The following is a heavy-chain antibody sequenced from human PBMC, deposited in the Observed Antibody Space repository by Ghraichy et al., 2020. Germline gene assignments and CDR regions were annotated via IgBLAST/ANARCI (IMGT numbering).Heavy chain of an antibody. CDR2: TYYRSKWYN. J-gene: IGHJ4*02. V-gene: IGHV6-1*01. D-gene: IGHD6-19*01. Sequence: SQTLSLTCAISGDSVSSNSAAWNWIRQSPSRGLEWLGRTYYRSKWYNDYAVSVKSRITINPDTSKNQFSLQLNSVTPEDTAVYYCARGRLSSGWYRSGTEVYYFDYWGQGTLVTVSS. CDR1: GDSVSSNSAA. CDR3: ARGRLSSGWYRSGTEVYYFDY.